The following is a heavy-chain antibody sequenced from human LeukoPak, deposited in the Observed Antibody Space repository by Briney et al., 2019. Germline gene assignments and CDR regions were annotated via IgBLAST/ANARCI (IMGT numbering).Heavy chain of an antibody. D-gene: IGHD3-10*01. V-gene: IGHV3-48*01. CDR2: ISSSSETI. Sequence: GGSLRLSRAASGFSFRTYTMNWVRQAPGKGLEWVSYISSSSETIYYADSVKGRFTISRDNAKNSLYLQMNSLRAEDTAVYYCARDFIWFGELTYAFDVWGPGTMVTVSS. CDR1: GFSFRTYT. J-gene: IGHJ3*01. CDR3: ARDFIWFGELTYAFDV.